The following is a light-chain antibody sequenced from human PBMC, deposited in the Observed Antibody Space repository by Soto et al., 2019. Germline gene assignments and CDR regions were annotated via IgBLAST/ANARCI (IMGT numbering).Light chain of an antibody. Sequence: EIAMTQSLASLSVSPGGRATLSCRASQSVSSNLAWYQHKPGQAPRLLIYGASTRATGIPARFSGSGSGTEFTLTISSLQSEDFAVYYCQQYNNWPRTFGQGNKVEIK. J-gene: IGKJ1*01. CDR2: GAS. CDR1: QSVSSN. CDR3: QQYNNWPRT. V-gene: IGKV3-15*01.